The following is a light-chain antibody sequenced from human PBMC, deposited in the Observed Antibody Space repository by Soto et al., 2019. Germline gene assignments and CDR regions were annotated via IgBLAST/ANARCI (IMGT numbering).Light chain of an antibody. J-gene: IGLJ2*01. CDR2: NDG. CDR3: QVWGSNADPYVV. Sequence: SYELTQHPSVSLAPGETAKITCGGNNIGGKSVHWYQWKPGQAPTLLIYNDGDRPSGIPERFSGSNSGNMATLTVSRVEAGDEADYYCQVWGSNADPYVVFGGGTKVTVL. CDR1: NIGGKS. V-gene: IGLV3-21*04.